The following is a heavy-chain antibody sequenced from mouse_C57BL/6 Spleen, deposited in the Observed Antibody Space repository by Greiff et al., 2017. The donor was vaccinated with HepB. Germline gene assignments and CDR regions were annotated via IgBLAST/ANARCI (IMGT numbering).Heavy chain of an antibody. D-gene: IGHD2-4*01. J-gene: IGHJ4*01. CDR2: IDPENGDT. Sequence: EVQLQQSGAELVRPGASVKLSCTASGFNIKDDYMHWVKQRPEQGLEWIGWIDPENGDTEYASKFQGKATITADTSSNTAYLQLSSLTSEDTAVYYGTSYDYDVLYYAMDYWGQGTSVTVSS. V-gene: IGHV14-4*01. CDR1: GFNIKDDY. CDR3: TSYDYDVLYYAMDY.